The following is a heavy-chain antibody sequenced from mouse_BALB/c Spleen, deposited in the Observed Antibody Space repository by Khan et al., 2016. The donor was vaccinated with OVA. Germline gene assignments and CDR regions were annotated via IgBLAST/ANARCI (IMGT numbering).Heavy chain of an antibody. Sequence: EVQLLETGGGLVKSGGSLKLSCAASGFTFSTYAMSWVRQTPEKRLEWVATISTGDTYTYYPDSVKGRFTISRDNAKNTLYLQRSSLRSEDTAMYYCARPPITTVVATSYWFFDVWGAGTTVTVST. D-gene: IGHD1-1*01. CDR2: ISTGDTYT. CDR1: GFTFSTYA. V-gene: IGHV5-9-3*01. J-gene: IGHJ1*01. CDR3: ARPPITTVVATSYWFFDV.